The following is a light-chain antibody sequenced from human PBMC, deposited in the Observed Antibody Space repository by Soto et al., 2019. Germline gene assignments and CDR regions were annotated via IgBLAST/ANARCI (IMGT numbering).Light chain of an antibody. J-gene: IGLJ2*01. CDR1: SSDVGSYKF. V-gene: IGLV2-23*02. CDR3: CSYAGSKTFL. Sequence: QSVLTQPASVSGSPGQSITISCTGTSSDVGSYKFVSWYQQHPDKAPKLMLYEASKRPSGVSNRFSGSKSGNTASLTISGLQAEDEADYYCCSYAGSKTFLFGGGTKLTVL. CDR2: EAS.